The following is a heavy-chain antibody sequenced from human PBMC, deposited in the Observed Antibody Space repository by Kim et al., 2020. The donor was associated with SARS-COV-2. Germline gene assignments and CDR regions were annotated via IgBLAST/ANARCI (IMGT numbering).Heavy chain of an antibody. Sequence: SVKVSCKVSGYTLTELSMHWVRQAPGKGLEWMGGFDPEDGETIYAQKFQGRVTMTEDTSTDTAYMELSSLRSEDTAVYYCATIPARITMVRGVMYNWVDPWGQGTLVTVSS. CDR3: ATIPARITMVRGVMYNWVDP. D-gene: IGHD3-10*01. CDR2: FDPEDGET. V-gene: IGHV1-24*01. J-gene: IGHJ5*02. CDR1: GYTLTELS.